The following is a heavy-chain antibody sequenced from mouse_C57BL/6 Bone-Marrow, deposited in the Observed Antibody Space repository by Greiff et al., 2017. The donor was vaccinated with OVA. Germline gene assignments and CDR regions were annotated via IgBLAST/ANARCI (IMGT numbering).Heavy chain of an antibody. V-gene: IGHV5-6*01. J-gene: IGHJ3*01. CDR1: GFTFSSYG. Sequence: EVQGVESGGDLVKPGGSLKLSCAASGFTFSSYGMSWVRQTPDKRLEWVATISSGGSYTYYPDSVKGRFTISRDNAKNTLYLQMSSRKSEDTARYYCARPAPIYYYGSSYGWFAYWGQGTLVTVSA. CDR2: ISSGGSYT. CDR3: ARPAPIYYYGSSYGWFAY. D-gene: IGHD1-1*01.